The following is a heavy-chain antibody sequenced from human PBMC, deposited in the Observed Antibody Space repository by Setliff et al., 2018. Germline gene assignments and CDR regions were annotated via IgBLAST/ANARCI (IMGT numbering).Heavy chain of an antibody. Sequence: GGSLRLSCAASGFTFSGSAVYWVRQAPGEGLEWVANLSEDESTKLYVDSVKGRFTISRDNAKNSLYLQMNSLRVEDTAVYYCARVSGSYDVSDSWGQGVLVTVSS. CDR1: GFTFSGSA. CDR2: LSEDESTK. J-gene: IGHJ4*02. CDR3: ARVSGSYDVSDS. V-gene: IGHV3-7*05. D-gene: IGHD3-3*01.